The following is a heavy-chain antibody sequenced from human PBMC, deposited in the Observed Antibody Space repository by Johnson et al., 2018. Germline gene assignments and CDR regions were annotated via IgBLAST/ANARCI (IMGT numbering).Heavy chain of an antibody. CDR2: IKTGGPK. CDR1: GFSFFNTW. D-gene: IGHD3-16*02. CDR3: TALMTWGGVIVMSY. J-gene: IGHJ4*02. V-gene: IGHV3-15*07. Sequence: VQLLESGGGLVKPGGSLRLSCAASGFSFFNTWMNWVRQAPGEGLEWVGHIKTGGPKDYAPPVNGRFTISRDDSENMVYLQMNSLKTDETAVYYCTALMTWGGVIVMSYWGQGTLVTVSS.